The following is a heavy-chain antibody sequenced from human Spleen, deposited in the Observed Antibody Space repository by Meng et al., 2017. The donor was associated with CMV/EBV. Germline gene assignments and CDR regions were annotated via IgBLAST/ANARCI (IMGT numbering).Heavy chain of an antibody. CDR1: GYTFTGYY. CDR2: INPNSGGT. D-gene: IGHD2-15*01. CDR3: ARLQDDIVVVVAAPGAFDI. Sequence: ASVKVSCKASGYTFTGYYMHWVRQAPGQGLEWMGWINPNSGGTNYAQKFQGRVTISVDKSIRTAYLQWSSLKASDTAMYYCARLQDDIVVVVAAPGAFDIWGQGTMVTVSS. J-gene: IGHJ3*02. V-gene: IGHV1-2*02.